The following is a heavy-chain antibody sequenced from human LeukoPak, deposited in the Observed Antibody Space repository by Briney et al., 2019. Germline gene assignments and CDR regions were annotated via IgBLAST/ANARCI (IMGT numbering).Heavy chain of an antibody. Sequence: GSLRLSCAASGFTFSNAWMSWVRQAPGKGLEWVGRIKSKTDGGTTDYAAPVKGRFTISRDDSKNTLYLQMNSLKTEDTAVYYCTTPDYDSSGYYYGYFDYWGQGTLVTVSS. CDR2: IKSKTDGGTT. V-gene: IGHV3-15*01. CDR3: TTPDYDSSGYYYGYFDY. D-gene: IGHD3-22*01. J-gene: IGHJ4*02. CDR1: GFTFSNAW.